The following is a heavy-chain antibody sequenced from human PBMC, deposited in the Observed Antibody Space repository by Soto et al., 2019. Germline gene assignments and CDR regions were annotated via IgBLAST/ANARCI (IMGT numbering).Heavy chain of an antibody. D-gene: IGHD4-4*01. CDR1: GFTFSSYG. CDR3: AKGPNSNYVFGYYYYYGMDV. CDR2: ISYDGSNK. Sequence: QVQLVESGGGVVQPGRSLRLSCAASGFTFSSYGMHWVHQAPGKGLEWVAVISYDGSNKYYADSVKGRFTISRDNSKNTLYLQMNSLRAEDTAVYYCAKGPNSNYVFGYYYYYGMDVWGQGTTVTVSS. J-gene: IGHJ6*02. V-gene: IGHV3-30*18.